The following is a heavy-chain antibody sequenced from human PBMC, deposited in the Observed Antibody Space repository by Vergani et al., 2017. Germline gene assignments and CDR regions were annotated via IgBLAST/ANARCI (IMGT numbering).Heavy chain of an antibody. CDR2: IDWNDNK. CDR1: GFSILTSEMC. D-gene: IGHD5-12*01. J-gene: IGHJ4*02. Sequence: QVTLRESGPALVKPTQTLTLTCTFSGFSILTSEMCVSWIRQPPGKALEWLALIDWNDNKYFNTSLKTRLTISKDASKNQVVLTMTNLDPVDTATYYCARIRRRGRSGYDIFDFWVQGILVTVAS. CDR3: ARIRRRGRSGYDIFDF. V-gene: IGHV2-70*01.